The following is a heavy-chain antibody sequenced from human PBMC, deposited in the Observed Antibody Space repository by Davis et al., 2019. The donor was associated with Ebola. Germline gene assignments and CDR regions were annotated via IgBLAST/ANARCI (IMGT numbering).Heavy chain of an antibody. CDR3: ARDQDYFWSSSSFFGYGMDV. V-gene: IGHV1-2*04. Sequence: ASVKVSCKASGYTFTSYGISWVRQAPGQGLEWMGWINPNSGGTNYAQKFQGWVTMTRDTSISTAYMELSRLRSDDTAVYYCARDQDYFWSSSSFFGYGMDVWGQGTTVTVSS. J-gene: IGHJ6*02. CDR2: INPNSGGT. D-gene: IGHD6-6*01. CDR1: GYTFTSYG.